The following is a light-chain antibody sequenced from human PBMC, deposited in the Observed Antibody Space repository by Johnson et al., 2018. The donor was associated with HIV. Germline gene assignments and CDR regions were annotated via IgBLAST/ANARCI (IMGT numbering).Light chain of an antibody. CDR2: DNN. V-gene: IGLV1-51*01. J-gene: IGLJ1*01. CDR3: GTWNSSLSGGPYV. CDR1: SSNIGNNY. Sequence: QSVLTQPPSVSAAPGQKVTISCSGSSSNIGNNYVSWYQQLPGTAPKLLIYDNNKRPSGIPDRFSGSKSGTSATLGITGLQTGDEADYYCGTWNSSLSGGPYVFGTATKVTAL.